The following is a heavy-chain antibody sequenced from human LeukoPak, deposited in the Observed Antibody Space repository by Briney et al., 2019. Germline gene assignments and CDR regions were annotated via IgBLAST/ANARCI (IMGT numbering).Heavy chain of an antibody. CDR1: GFAFSSYG. CDR3: AKDHRAYCGGDCVDFDY. D-gene: IGHD2-21*02. Sequence: GGSLRLSCAASGFAFSSYGMHWVRQAPGKGLEWVAFIRHDGSNKYYADSVKGRFTISRDNSKNTLYLQMNSLRAEDTAVYYCAKDHRAYCGGDCVDFDYWGQGTLVTVSS. CDR2: IRHDGSNK. V-gene: IGHV3-30*02. J-gene: IGHJ4*02.